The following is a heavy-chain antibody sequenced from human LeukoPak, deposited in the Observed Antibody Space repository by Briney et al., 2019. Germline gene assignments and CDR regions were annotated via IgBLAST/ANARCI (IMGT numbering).Heavy chain of an antibody. Sequence: PGGSLRLSCAASGFTFNSYAMSWVRQAPGKGLEWVSTISGTGFNTYYADSVKGRFTISRDNSKNTLYLQMNSLRAEDTAVYYCAKDSAPTVTPLWGQGTLVTVSS. CDR3: AKDSAPTVTPL. V-gene: IGHV3-23*01. CDR2: ISGTGFNT. D-gene: IGHD4-17*01. J-gene: IGHJ4*02. CDR1: GFTFNSYA.